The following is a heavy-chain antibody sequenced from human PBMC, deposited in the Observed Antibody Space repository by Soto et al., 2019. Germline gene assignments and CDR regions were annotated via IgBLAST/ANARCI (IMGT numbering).Heavy chain of an antibody. Sequence: KPSETLSLTCTVSGGSISSYYWSWIRQPPGRGLEWIGYIYYSGSTNYNPSPKSRVTISVDTSKNQFSLKLGSVTAADTAVYYCARESIAARSFDYWGQGTLVTVSS. D-gene: IGHD6-6*01. CDR1: GGSISSYY. CDR3: ARESIAARSFDY. V-gene: IGHV4-59*01. CDR2: IYYSGST. J-gene: IGHJ4*02.